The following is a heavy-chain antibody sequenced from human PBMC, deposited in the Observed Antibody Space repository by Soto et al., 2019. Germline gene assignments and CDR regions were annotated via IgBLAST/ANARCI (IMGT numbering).Heavy chain of an antibody. D-gene: IGHD6-13*01. Sequence: GGSLRLSCAASGFTFSNYAMSWVRQAPGKGLEWVSTISGSGRGTYYADFVKGRFTLSRDNSNNTLSLLMNSVRAEDAAVYYCAKNYPYSTSFRIYFDYWGQGIPVTVSS. CDR2: ISGSGRGT. J-gene: IGHJ4*02. CDR1: GFTFSNYA. CDR3: AKNYPYSTSFRIYFDY. V-gene: IGHV3-23*01.